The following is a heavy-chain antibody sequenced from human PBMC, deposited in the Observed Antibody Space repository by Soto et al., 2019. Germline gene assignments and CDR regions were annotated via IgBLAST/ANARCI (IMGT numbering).Heavy chain of an antibody. D-gene: IGHD3-22*01. CDR1: GFTFSSYS. V-gene: IGHV3-48*02. CDR2: ISSSSSTI. Sequence: PGGSLRLSCAASGFTFSSYSMNWVRQAPGKGLEWVSYISSSSSTIYYADSVKGRFTISRDNAKNSLYLQMNSLRDEDTAVYYCARGDGSGYYYESYRYFDYWGQGTLVTVSS. J-gene: IGHJ4*02. CDR3: ARGDGSGYYYESYRYFDY.